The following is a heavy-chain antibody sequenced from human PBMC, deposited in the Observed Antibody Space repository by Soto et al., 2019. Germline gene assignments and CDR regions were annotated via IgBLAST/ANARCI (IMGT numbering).Heavy chain of an antibody. CDR2: IYYSGST. CDR3: AREPDTAMPQA. Sequence: LALTCTVSGGSISSGDYYWSWIRQSPGKGLEWIGYIYYSGSTYYNPSLKSRVTISVDTSKNQFSLKLSSVTAADTAVYYCAREPDTAMPQAWGQGTLVTVSS. V-gene: IGHV4-30-4*01. J-gene: IGHJ5*02. D-gene: IGHD5-18*01. CDR1: GGSISSGDYY.